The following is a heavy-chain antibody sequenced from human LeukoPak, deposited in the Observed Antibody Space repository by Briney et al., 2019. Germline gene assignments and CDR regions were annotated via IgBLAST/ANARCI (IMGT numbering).Heavy chain of an antibody. V-gene: IGHV1-8*03. CDR3: ARTESSSWYYFDY. J-gene: IGHJ4*02. D-gene: IGHD6-13*01. CDR1: GYTFTSYD. Sequence: GASVKVSCKASGYTFTSYDINWVRQATGQGLEWMGWMNPNSGNTGYAQKSQGRVTITRNTSISTAYMELSSLRSEDTAVYYCARTESSSWYYFDYWGQGTLVTVSS. CDR2: MNPNSGNT.